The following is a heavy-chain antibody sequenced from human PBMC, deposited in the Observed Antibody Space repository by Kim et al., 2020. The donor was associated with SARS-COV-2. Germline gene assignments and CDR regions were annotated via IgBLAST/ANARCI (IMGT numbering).Heavy chain of an antibody. CDR3: ASRSSTSWYWAFDI. CDR1: GFTFSSYD. D-gene: IGHD6-13*01. V-gene: IGHV3-13*01. Sequence: GGSLRLSRAASGFTFSSYDMHSVRQATGKGLEWVSAIGTAGDTYYPGSVKGRFTISREHAQTSLYLQMNSLSAGDTAVYYCASRSSTSWYWAFDIWGQGT. J-gene: IGHJ3*02. CDR2: IGTAGDT.